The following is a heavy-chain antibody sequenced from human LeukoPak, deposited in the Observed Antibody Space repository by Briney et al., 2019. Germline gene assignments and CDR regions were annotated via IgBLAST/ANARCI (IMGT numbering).Heavy chain of an antibody. V-gene: IGHV3-23*01. D-gene: IGHD4-17*01. CDR2: ISDDGVNT. CDR3: AKVRWIAVTTTFDC. Sequence: GGSLRLSCAASGFTFSSVWMSWVRQAPGKGPEWVSTISDDGVNTYYADSVKGRFTISRDNSKSTLYLQMNSLRAEDTAVYYCAKVRWIAVTTTFDCWGQGTLVTVSS. J-gene: IGHJ5*01. CDR1: GFTFSSVW.